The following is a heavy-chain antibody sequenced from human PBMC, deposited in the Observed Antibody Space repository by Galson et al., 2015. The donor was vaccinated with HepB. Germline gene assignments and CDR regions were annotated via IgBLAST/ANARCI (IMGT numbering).Heavy chain of an antibody. CDR3: ARGVRSFDS. CDR2: FYGGDGS. J-gene: IGHJ4*02. CDR1: GLSVSRDY. D-gene: IGHD4-17*01. V-gene: IGHV3-53*01. Sequence: SLRLSCAGSGLSVSRDYVSWVRQAPEKGLEWVPLFYGGDGSYFADSVKGRFTISRDSSKNTLWLQMNSLRVEDTAVYYCARGVRSFDSWGQGTLVTVSS.